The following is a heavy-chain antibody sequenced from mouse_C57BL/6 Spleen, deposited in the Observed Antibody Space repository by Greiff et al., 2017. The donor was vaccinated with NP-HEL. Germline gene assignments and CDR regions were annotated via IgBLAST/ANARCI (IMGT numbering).Heavy chain of an antibody. Sequence: QVQLQQSGAELVRPGASVTLSCKASGYTFTDYEMHWVKQTPVHGLEWIGAIDPETGGTAYNQKFKGKAILTADKSSSTAYMELRSLTSEDSAVYYCTRRGTAQAMDYWGQGTSVTVSS. D-gene: IGHD3-2*02. J-gene: IGHJ4*01. V-gene: IGHV1-15*01. CDR1: GYTFTDYE. CDR2: IDPETGGT. CDR3: TRRGTAQAMDY.